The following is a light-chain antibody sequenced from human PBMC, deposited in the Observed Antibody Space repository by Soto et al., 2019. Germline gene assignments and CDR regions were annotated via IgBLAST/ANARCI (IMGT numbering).Light chain of an antibody. CDR2: AAS. CDR3: QQSYSTPSA. Sequence: DLQMTQSPSSLSASVGDRVTITCRASQSISRNLNWYQQRPGKAPKLLIYAASSLQSGVPSRFSGSGSGTDFTLTISSLQPEDFASYYCQQSYSTPSAFGGGTKVDIK. CDR1: QSISRN. J-gene: IGKJ4*01. V-gene: IGKV1-39*01.